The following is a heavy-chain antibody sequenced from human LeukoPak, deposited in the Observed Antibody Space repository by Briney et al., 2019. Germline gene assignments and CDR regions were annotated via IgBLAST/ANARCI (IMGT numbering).Heavy chain of an antibody. Sequence: GGSLRLSCAASGYTVSSNYMSWVRQAPGKGLEWVSVIYSGGSTYYADSVKGRYTISRDNSKNTLYLQMNSLRAEDTAVYYCARVDYGDYGFDYWGQGTLVTVSS. CDR3: ARVDYGDYGFDY. CDR2: IYSGGST. CDR1: GYTVSSNY. J-gene: IGHJ4*02. D-gene: IGHD4-17*01. V-gene: IGHV3-66*01.